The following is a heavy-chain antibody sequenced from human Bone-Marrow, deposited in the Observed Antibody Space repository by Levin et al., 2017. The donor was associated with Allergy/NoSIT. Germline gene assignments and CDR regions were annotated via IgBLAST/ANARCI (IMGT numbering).Heavy chain of an antibody. CDR2: ISYDGSTT. D-gene: IGHD2-15*01. CDR1: GFTFSDYG. Sequence: GGSLRLSCAASGFTFSDYGMHWVRQAPGKGLEWVSVISYDGSTTHYADSAKGRFTISRDNSENTLYLQIHSLRAEDTAIYFCAKSVTRESEVVSWGQGTLVTVSS. CDR3: AKSVTRESEVVS. V-gene: IGHV3-30*18. J-gene: IGHJ1*01.